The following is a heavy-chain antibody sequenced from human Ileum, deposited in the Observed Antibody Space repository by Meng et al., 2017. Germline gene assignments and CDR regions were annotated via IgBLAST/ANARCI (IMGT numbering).Heavy chain of an antibody. V-gene: IGHV1-18*01. CDR2: MNTEKGNT. J-gene: IGHJ4*02. D-gene: IGHD1-1*01. CDR3: AREGAYNGGDY. Sequence: QVQLVQSGAEVKKPGASVKVSCKASGYTFTTYGISWVRQAPGQGLEWMGWMNTEKGNTNYAQKFQGRVTMTRDTSTSTAYMELRSLRSDDTAVYYCAREGAYNGGDYWGQGTLVTVSS. CDR1: GYTFTTYG.